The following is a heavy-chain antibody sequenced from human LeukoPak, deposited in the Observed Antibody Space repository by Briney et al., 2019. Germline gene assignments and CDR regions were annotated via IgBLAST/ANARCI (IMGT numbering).Heavy chain of an antibody. Sequence: PGGSLRLSCAASGFTFSSYVMHWVRQAPGKGLEWVAIISYDGSNGYYADSVKGRFTISRDNSKNTLYLQMNSLRTEDTAVYYCAEGYGWEASYYYYYMDVWGKGTTVTFSS. CDR3: AEGYGWEASYYYYYMDV. V-gene: IGHV3-30*04. CDR1: GFTFSSYV. D-gene: IGHD1-26*01. J-gene: IGHJ6*03. CDR2: ISYDGSNG.